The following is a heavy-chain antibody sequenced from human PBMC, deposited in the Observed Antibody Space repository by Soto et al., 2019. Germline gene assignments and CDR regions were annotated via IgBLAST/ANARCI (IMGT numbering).Heavy chain of an antibody. CDR1: GYTFTSYG. D-gene: IGHD2-2*01. V-gene: IGHV1-18*01. Sequence: QVQLVQSGAEVNKPGASVKVSCKASGYTFTSYGISWVRQAPGQGLEWRGWISVYHGNTNYAQRLQGRVTMTTDTFTSTAYMELRSLRSDDTGVYYCARAGAEYGSITDCFHVSLGQGTLVTVSS. CDR3: ARAGAEYGSITDCFHVS. J-gene: IGHJ5*02. CDR2: ISVYHGNT.